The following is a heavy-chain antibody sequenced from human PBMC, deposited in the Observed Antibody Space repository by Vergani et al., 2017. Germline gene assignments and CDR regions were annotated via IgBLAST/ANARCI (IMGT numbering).Heavy chain of an antibody. CDR1: GFTFSSYA. Sequence: QVQLVESGGGVVQPGRSLRLSCAASGFTFSSYAMHWVRQAPGKGLEWVAVISYDGSNKYYADSVKGRFTISRDNSKNTLYLQMNSLRAEDTAVYYCARDLGYQYYYDSSGYYFPYWGQGTLVTVSS. D-gene: IGHD3-22*01. CDR3: ARDLGYQYYYDSSGYYFPY. CDR2: ISYDGSNK. J-gene: IGHJ4*02. V-gene: IGHV3-30-3*01.